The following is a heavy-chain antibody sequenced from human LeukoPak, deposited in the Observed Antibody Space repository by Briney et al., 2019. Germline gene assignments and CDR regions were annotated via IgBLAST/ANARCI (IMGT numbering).Heavy chain of an antibody. CDR1: GSTFSSYA. V-gene: IGHV3-30-3*01. CDR2: ISYDGSNK. Sequence: GGSLRLSCAASGSTFSSYAMHWVRQAPGKGLEWVAVISYDGSNKYYADSVKGRFTISRDNSKNTLYLQMNSLRAEDTAVYYCARDRAMDAFDIWGQGTMVTVSS. CDR3: ARDRAMDAFDI. D-gene: IGHD3-10*01. J-gene: IGHJ3*02.